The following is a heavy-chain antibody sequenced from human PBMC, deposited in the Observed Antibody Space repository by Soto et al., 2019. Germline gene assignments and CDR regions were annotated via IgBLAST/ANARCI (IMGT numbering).Heavy chain of an antibody. CDR3: VRDRDSRGWYDGYFDL. Sequence: QVQLVESGGGVVQPGRSLRLSCAASGFTFSSHVMHWVRQAPGKGLEWVAVIWYDGSNKYYADSVKGRFPISRDNSKNPLYRQMYSLRAEETSVYYCVRDRDSRGWYDGYFDLWGRGTLVTVSS. CDR2: IWYDGSNK. D-gene: IGHD6-19*01. V-gene: IGHV3-33*01. J-gene: IGHJ2*01. CDR1: GFTFSSHV.